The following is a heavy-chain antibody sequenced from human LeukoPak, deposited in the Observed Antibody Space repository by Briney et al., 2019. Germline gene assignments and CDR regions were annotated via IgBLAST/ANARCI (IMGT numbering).Heavy chain of an antibody. J-gene: IGHJ5*02. CDR3: ARHDTTSGSYYRRRTWFDP. CDR2: VYYTGST. CDR1: GDFITAYY. Sequence: SETLSLTCTVSGDFITAYYWSWIRQPPGKGLEWIGYVYYTGSTEYNPSLRSRVTISLEMSKHQFSLNLTSVTAADTAVYYCARHDTTSGSYYRRRTWFDPWGQGTLVTVSS. V-gene: IGHV4-59*08. D-gene: IGHD3-10*01.